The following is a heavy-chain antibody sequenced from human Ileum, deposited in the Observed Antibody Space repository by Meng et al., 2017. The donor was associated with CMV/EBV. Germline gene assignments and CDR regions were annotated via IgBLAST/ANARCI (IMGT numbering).Heavy chain of an antibody. CDR1: GFTVENSL. J-gene: IGHJ4*02. CDR2: ISGGDTK. D-gene: IGHD5-18*01. Sequence: EVQLVESGGGLIQPGGSLRLSCAASGFTVENSLMTWVRQVEGRGLEWVAVISGGDTKDYADSVKGRFVISSGKSQNTLYLQMNSLTVEDTAIYYCARDNLPGYGYSYDDYWGQGTLVTVSS. V-gene: IGHV3-53*01. CDR3: ARDNLPGYGYSYDDY.